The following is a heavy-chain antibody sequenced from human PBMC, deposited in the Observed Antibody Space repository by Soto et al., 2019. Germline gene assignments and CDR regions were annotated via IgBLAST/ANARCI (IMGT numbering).Heavy chain of an antibody. D-gene: IGHD1-26*01. CDR1: GFTVSSNY. J-gene: IGHJ4*02. CDR3: GRGRELIDY. V-gene: IGHV3-53*01. CDR2: IYSGGST. Sequence: EVQLVGSGGGLIQPGGSLRLSCAASGFTVSSNYMSWVRQAPGKGLEWVSVIYSGGSTYYADSVKGRFTISRDNSKNPCYLKRNGLRAGDRAVYYGGRGRELIDYWGRGPLVPVSS.